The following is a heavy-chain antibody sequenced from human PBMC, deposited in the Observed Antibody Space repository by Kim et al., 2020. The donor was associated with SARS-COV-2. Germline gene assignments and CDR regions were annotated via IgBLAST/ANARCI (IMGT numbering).Heavy chain of an antibody. J-gene: IGHJ4*02. Sequence: VKGRVTISRDNDKTSLYLQLNSLRAEDTALYYCAKGGSDDYVWGSYLFDYWGQGTLVTVSS. D-gene: IGHD3-16*01. V-gene: IGHV3-9*01. CDR3: AKGGSDDYVWGSYLFDY.